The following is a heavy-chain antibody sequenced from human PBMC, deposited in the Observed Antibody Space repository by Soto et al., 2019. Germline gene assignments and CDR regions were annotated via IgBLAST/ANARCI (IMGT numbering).Heavy chain of an antibody. J-gene: IGHJ4*02. CDR3: ARDVVSKGSVDD. Sequence: QVQLVESGGGVVQPGRSLRLSCAASGFTFSSHIFHWVRQAPGKGLEWVALISYDGSNEYYADSVKGRFTISRDNSKNTLYLQMNSLRTEDTAMYYCARDVVSKGSVDDSGQGTLVTVSS. CDR1: GFTFSSHI. CDR2: ISYDGSNE. V-gene: IGHV3-30-3*01. D-gene: IGHD2-15*01.